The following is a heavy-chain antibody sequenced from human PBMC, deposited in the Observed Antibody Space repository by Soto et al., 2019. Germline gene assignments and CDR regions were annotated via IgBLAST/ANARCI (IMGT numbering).Heavy chain of an antibody. Sequence: ASVKVCCKSPGHTVTRYGISWARQAPGQGREWMGWISAYNGNTNYAQKLQGRVTMTTDTSTSTAYMELRSVRSDDTAVYYCPRENSVAVYFDYWGQGALVTVSS. CDR2: ISAYNGNT. D-gene: IGHD6-19*01. CDR3: PRENSVAVYFDY. V-gene: IGHV1-18*01. J-gene: IGHJ4*02. CDR1: GHTVTRYG.